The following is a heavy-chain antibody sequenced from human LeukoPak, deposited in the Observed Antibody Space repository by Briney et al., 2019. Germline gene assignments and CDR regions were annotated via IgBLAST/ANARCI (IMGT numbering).Heavy chain of an antibody. CDR1: RFTFSSYS. J-gene: IGHJ4*02. V-gene: IGHV3-21*04. CDR2: ISSSSSYI. D-gene: IGHD6-13*01. CDR3: AKTQPQYSSTWARDFDS. Sequence: GGSLRLSCEASRFTFSSYSMNWVRQAPGKGLEWVSSISSSSSYIYYADSVKGRFTISRDNAKNSLYLQMNSLRAEDTALYYCAKTQPQYSSTWARDFDSWGQGTLVTVSS.